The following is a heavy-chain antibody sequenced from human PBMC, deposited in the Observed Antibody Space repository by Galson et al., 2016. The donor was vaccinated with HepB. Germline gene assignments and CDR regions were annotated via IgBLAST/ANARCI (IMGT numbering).Heavy chain of an antibody. CDR3: AKVTRPGISAPRYGMDV. CDR2: ISGSGGST. V-gene: IGHV3-23*01. CDR1: RFTFSSYS. J-gene: IGHJ6*04. Sequence: SLRLSCAVSRFTFSSYSMNCVRQAPGKGLEWVSAISGSGGSTYYADSVKGRFTISRDNSKNTLYLQMNNLRAEDTALYYCAKVTRPGISAPRYGMDVWGKGTPVTVSS. D-gene: IGHD6-13*01.